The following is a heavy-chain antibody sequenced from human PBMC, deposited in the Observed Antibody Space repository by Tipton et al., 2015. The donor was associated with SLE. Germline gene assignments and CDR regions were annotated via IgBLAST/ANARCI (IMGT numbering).Heavy chain of an antibody. CDR1: GFTFSSYA. V-gene: IGHV3-23*03. J-gene: IGHJ4*02. CDR3: AKDLNPLCFDY. Sequence: SLRLSCAASGFTFSSYAMSWVRQAPGKGLEWVSVIYSGGSSTYYADSVKGRFTISRDNSKNTLYLQMNSLRAEDTAVYYCAKDLNPLCFDYWGQGTLVTVSS. CDR2: IYSGGSST.